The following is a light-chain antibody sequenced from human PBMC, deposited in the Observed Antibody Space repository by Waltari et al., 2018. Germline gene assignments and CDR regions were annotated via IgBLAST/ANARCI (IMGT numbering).Light chain of an antibody. CDR1: QRISNW. Sequence: DIQMTQSPFTLSASVGDRVIITCRASQRISNWLAWYQHKPGKAPKLLIYTASTLASGVPSMFSGSVSETDFSLTISSLQPDDFATYYCQQYNSYSLLTFGGGTKVEIK. V-gene: IGKV1-5*03. CDR2: TAS. CDR3: QQYNSYSLLT. J-gene: IGKJ4*01.